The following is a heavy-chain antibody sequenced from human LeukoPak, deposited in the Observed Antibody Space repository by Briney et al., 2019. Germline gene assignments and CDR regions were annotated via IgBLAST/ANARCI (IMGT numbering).Heavy chain of an antibody. V-gene: IGHV3-7*01. CDR3: ARVGGKRDWVFDY. D-gene: IGHD3-9*01. Sequence: GGSLRLSCAASGFTFSSYWMSWVRQAPGKGLEWVANIKQDGSEKYYVDSVKGRFTISRDNAKNSLYLQMNSLRAEDTAVYYCARVGGKRDWVFDYRGQGTLVTVSS. J-gene: IGHJ4*02. CDR2: IKQDGSEK. CDR1: GFTFSSYW.